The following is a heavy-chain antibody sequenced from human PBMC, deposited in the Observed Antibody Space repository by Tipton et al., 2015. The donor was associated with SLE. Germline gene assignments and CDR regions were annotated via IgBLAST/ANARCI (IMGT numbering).Heavy chain of an antibody. Sequence: LRLSCAVSGYSISSGYYWGWIRQPPGKGLEWIGSIYHSGSTYYNPSLKSRVTISVDTSKNQFSLNLKSLTAADTAVYYCARVAREYSRQERDHYYFMDVWGKGTTVTVSS. D-gene: IGHD2/OR15-2a*01. CDR1: GYSISSGYY. CDR2: IYHSGST. V-gene: IGHV4-38-2*01. CDR3: ARVAREYSRQERDHYYFMDV. J-gene: IGHJ6*03.